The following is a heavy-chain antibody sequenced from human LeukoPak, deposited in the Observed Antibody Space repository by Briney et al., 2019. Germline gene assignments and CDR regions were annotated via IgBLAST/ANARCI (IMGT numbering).Heavy chain of an antibody. D-gene: IGHD3-3*01. CDR3: ARDLYDFWSGQFDY. V-gene: IGHV3-30-3*01. Sequence: GGSLRLSCAASGFTFSSYAMHWVRQAPGKGLEWVAVISYDGSNKYYADSVKGRFTISRDNSKNTLYLQMNSLRAEDTAVYYCARDLYDFWSGQFDYWGQGTLVTVSS. J-gene: IGHJ4*02. CDR2: ISYDGSNK. CDR1: GFTFSSYA.